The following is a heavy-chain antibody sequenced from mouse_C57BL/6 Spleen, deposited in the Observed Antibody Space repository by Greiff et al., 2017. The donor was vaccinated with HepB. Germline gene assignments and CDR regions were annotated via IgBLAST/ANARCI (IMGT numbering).Heavy chain of an antibody. CDR3: AITVVAPYAMDY. V-gene: IGHV1-82*01. CDR1: GYAFSSSW. CDR2: IYPGDGDT. D-gene: IGHD1-1*01. J-gene: IGHJ4*01. Sequence: VKLQQSGPELVKPGASVKISCKASGYAFSSSWMNWVKQRPGKGLEWIGRIYPGDGDTNYNGKFQGKATLTEDKSSSKAYMQLSSLTSEDSAVYFCAITVVAPYAMDYWGQGTSVTVSS.